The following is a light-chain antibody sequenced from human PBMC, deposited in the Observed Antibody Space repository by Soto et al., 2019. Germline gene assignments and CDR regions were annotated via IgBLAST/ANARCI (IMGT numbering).Light chain of an antibody. Sequence: EIVLTQSPGTLSLSPGERATLSCRASQSVTSTYLAWYQQKPDQAPRLLIYGASNRATGIPDRFTGSGSGTDFTLTISRLEPEDFAVYYCQQYGGSRLTFGGGTKVEIK. J-gene: IGKJ4*01. CDR1: QSVTSTY. CDR3: QQYGGSRLT. V-gene: IGKV3-20*01. CDR2: GAS.